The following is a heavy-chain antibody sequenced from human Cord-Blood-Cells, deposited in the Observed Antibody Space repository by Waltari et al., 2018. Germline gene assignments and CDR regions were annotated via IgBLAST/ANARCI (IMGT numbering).Heavy chain of an antibody. Sequence: EVQLVESGGGLVQPGGSLRLSCAASGFTFSSSWMHWVRQAPGKGLVWVSRINSDGSSTSYADSVKGRFTISRDNAKNTLYLQMNSLRAEDTAVYYCARDPTVPGIGDYWGQGTLVTVSS. CDR3: ARDPTVPGIGDY. CDR1: GFTFSSSW. CDR2: INSDGSST. D-gene: IGHD6-6*01. V-gene: IGHV3-74*01. J-gene: IGHJ4*02.